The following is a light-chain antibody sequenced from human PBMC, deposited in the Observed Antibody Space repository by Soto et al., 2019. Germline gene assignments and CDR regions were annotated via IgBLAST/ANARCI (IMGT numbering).Light chain of an antibody. CDR1: QSVSSSY. CDR2: GAS. CDR3: QQYRSSPHT. V-gene: IGKV3-20*01. Sequence: EIVVTQSPGTLSLSPGERATLACRASQSVSSSYLAWYQHKPGQPPRPLIYGASSRATGIPDRFSGSGSGPDFTLTLSRLEPEDFAVYYCQQYRSSPHTFGPGTKMEIK. J-gene: IGKJ2*01.